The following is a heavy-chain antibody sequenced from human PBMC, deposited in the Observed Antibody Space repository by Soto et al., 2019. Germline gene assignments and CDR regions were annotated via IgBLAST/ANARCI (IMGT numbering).Heavy chain of an antibody. CDR3: ARPSYCSSTSCYGSYGMDV. J-gene: IGHJ6*02. CDR2: IYPGDSDT. V-gene: IGHV5-51*01. CDR1: GYSFTSYW. Sequence: GESLKISCKGSGYSFTSYWIGWVRQMPGKGLEWMGIIYPGDSDTRYSPSFQGQVTISADKSISTAYLQWSSLKASDTAMYYCARPSYCSSTSCYGSYGMDVWGQGTTVTVSS. D-gene: IGHD2-2*01.